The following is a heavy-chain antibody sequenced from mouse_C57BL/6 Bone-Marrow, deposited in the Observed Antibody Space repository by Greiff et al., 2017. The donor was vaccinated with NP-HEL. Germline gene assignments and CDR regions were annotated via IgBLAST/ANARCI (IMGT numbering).Heavy chain of an antibody. D-gene: IGHD2-12*01. CDR3: ASRYSSWFAY. CDR1: GFTFSSYG. J-gene: IGHJ3*01. Sequence: EVQLVESGGDLVKPGGSLKLSCAASGFTFSSYGMSWVRQTPDKRLEWVATISSGGSYTYYPDSVKGRFTISRDNAKNTLYMQMSSLRSEDTAMYYFASRYSSWFAYWGQGTLVTVSA. CDR2: ISSGGSYT. V-gene: IGHV5-6*01.